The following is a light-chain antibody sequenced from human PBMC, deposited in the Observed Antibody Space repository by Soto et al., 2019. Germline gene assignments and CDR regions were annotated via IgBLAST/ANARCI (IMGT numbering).Light chain of an antibody. CDR2: DAS. Sequence: EIVLTQSPATLSLSPGERATLSCRASQSVSSYLAWYQQKPGQAPRLLIYDASNRATSIPARFSGSGSGTDFTLTIISLEPDDFAIYYCQQRSNWPPVTFGGGTKVEIK. CDR3: QQRSNWPPVT. V-gene: IGKV3-11*01. J-gene: IGKJ4*01. CDR1: QSVSSY.